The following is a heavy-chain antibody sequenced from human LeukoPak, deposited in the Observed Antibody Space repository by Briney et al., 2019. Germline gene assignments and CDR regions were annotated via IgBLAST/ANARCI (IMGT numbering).Heavy chain of an antibody. CDR3: ARHGLRLGSTNYYMDV. Sequence: PGGSLRLSCAASGFTFSDYAMSWVRQAPGKGLEWVSSIGGSGGSAYYTDSVKGRFTISRDNSKDTLFLQMNSLRAEDTAVYYCARHGLRLGSTNYYMDVWGKGTTVTVSS. CDR2: IGGSGGSA. J-gene: IGHJ6*03. D-gene: IGHD2-2*01. CDR1: GFTFSDYA. V-gene: IGHV3-23*01.